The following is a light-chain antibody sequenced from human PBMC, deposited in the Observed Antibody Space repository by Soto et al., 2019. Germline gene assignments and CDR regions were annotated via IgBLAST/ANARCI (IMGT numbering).Light chain of an antibody. CDR1: QAIENY. CDR2: EAS. CDR3: QQCDDFIT. J-gene: IGKJ4*01. V-gene: IGKV1-33*01. Sequence: DIQMTQSPSSLSASVGDRVTITCQASQAIENYLNWYQQKPGKAPKLLIYEASNLETGVPSRFSGSGSGRSFTFSISSLQPEDIATYYCQQCDDFITFGGGTRIEIK.